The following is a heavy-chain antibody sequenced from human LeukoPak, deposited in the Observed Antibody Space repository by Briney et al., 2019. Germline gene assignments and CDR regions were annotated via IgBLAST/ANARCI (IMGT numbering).Heavy chain of an antibody. V-gene: IGHV1-69*13. CDR3: ARALDNLYYYYYYMDV. J-gene: IGHJ6*03. CDR2: IIPIFGTA. CDR1: GGTFSSYA. Sequence: SVKVSCKASGGTFSSYAISWVRQAPGQGLEWMGGIIPIFGTANYAQKFQGRATITADESTSTAYIELSSLRSEDTAVYYCARALDNLYYYYYYMDVWGKGTTVTISS. D-gene: IGHD1-14*01.